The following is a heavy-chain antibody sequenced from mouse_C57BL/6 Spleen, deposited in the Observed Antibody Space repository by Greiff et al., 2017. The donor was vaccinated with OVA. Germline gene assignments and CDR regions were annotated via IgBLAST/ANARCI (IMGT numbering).Heavy chain of an antibody. V-gene: IGHV14-3*01. Sequence: VQLQQSVAELVRPGASVKLSCTASGFTITNTYMHWVKQRPEQGLEWIGSLAPANGHTNYAPKFQGKATITADTSSHTAYLQLSSLTSEDSAIYYCASMTTGVAHFGYWGQGTTLTVSS. CDR3: ASMTTGVAHFGY. CDR2: LAPANGHT. CDR1: GFTITNTY. D-gene: IGHD1-1*01. J-gene: IGHJ2*01.